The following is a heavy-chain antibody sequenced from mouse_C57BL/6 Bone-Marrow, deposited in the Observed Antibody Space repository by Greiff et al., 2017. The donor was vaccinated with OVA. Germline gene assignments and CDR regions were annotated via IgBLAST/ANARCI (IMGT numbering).Heavy chain of an antibody. CDR3: RSDYDRSWFAY. J-gene: IGHJ3*01. Sequence: VQLQQSGPELVKPGASVKMSCKASGYTFTDYYMHWVKQKPRKGLEWIGEIYPGSGNTYYNEKFKGKATLTADTSSSTAYMQLSSLTSEDSAVYFCARSDYDRSWFAYWGQGTLVTVSA. V-gene: IGHV1-83*01. D-gene: IGHD2-4*01. CDR2: YPGSGNTY. CDR1: YTFTDYYM.